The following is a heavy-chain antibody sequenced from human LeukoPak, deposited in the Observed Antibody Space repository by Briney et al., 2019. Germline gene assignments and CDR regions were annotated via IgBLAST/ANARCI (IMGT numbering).Heavy chain of an antibody. CDR3: ARDLSDFWGGHRMDV. CDR2: IIPIFGTA. D-gene: IGHD3-3*01. V-gene: IGHV1-69*05. J-gene: IGHJ6*04. Sequence: SVKVSCKASGGTFSSYAISWVRQAPGQGLEWMGGIIPIFGTANYAQKFQGRVTMTTDTSTSTAYMELRSLRSDDTAVYYCARDLSDFWGGHRMDVWGKGTTVTVSS. CDR1: GGTFSSYA.